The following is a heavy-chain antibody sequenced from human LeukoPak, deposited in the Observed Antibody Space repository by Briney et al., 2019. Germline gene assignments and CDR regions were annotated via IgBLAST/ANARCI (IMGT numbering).Heavy chain of an antibody. J-gene: IGHJ4*02. CDR2: ISYDGSNK. D-gene: IGHD3-22*01. CDR3: AKDRGSGYHYFDY. Sequence: GGSLRLSCAASGFTFSSYGMHWVRQAPGKGLEWVAVISYDGSNKYYADSVKGRFTFSRDNSKNTLYLQMNSLRAEDTAVYYCAKDRGSGYHYFDYWGQGTLVTVSS. CDR1: GFTFSSYG. V-gene: IGHV3-30*18.